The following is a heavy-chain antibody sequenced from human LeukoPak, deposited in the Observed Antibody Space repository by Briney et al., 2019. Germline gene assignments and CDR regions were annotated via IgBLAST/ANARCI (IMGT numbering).Heavy chain of an antibody. V-gene: IGHV3-23*01. Sequence: GGSLRLSCAASAFTFSSYAMNWVRQAPGKGLEWVSAISGSGGSTYYADSVKGRFTISRDNSKDTLYLQMNSLRAEDTAVYYCAKGPQQAVDGYYYYYYYMDVWGKGTPVTVSS. CDR3: AKGPQQAVDGYYYYYYYMDV. J-gene: IGHJ6*03. D-gene: IGHD6-19*01. CDR2: ISGSGGST. CDR1: AFTFSSYA.